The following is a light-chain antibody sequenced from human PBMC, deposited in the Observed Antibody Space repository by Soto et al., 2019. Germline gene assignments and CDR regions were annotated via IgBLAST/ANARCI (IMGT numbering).Light chain of an antibody. V-gene: IGKV1-5*01. CDR2: DAS. CDR1: QSISTW. CDR3: QQYNSYTT. J-gene: IGKJ2*01. Sequence: DIQMTQSPSTLSASVGDIVTITCRASQSISTWLAWYPQKPGKAPKLLIYDASSLQSGVPSRFSGHGSGTDFTLTISSLQSDDFANYYCQQYNSYTTFGQGTNLEIK.